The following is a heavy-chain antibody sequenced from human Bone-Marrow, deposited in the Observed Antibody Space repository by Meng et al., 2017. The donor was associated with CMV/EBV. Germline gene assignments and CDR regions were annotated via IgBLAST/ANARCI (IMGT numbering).Heavy chain of an antibody. CDR3: ARRWNYALN. V-gene: IGHV3-21*01. CDR1: GFTFSSYS. Sequence: ETLSLTCAASGFTFSSYSMNWVRQAPGKGLEWVSSISSSSSYIYYADSVKGRFTISRDNAKNSLYLQMNSLRAEDTAVYYCARRWNYALNWGQGTLVTVSS. CDR2: ISSSSSYI. D-gene: IGHD1-7*01. J-gene: IGHJ4*02.